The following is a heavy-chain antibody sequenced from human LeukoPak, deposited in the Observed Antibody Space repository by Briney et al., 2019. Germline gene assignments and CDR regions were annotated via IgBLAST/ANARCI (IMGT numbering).Heavy chain of an antibody. Sequence: PSETLSLTCTVSGGSISSYYWSWIRQPAGKGLEWIGRIYTSGSTNYNPSLKSRVTMSVDTSKNQFSLKLSSVTAADTAVYYCARDQWLEPYYYYGMDVWGQGTTVTVSS. CDR2: IYTSGST. V-gene: IGHV4-4*07. CDR3: ARDQWLEPYYYYGMDV. CDR1: GGSISSYY. J-gene: IGHJ6*02. D-gene: IGHD6-19*01.